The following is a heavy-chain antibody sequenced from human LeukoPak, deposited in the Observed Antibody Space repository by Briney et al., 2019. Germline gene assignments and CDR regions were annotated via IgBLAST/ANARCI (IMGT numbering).Heavy chain of an antibody. V-gene: IGHV4-34*01. J-gene: IGHJ6*02. CDR3: ARHPYYYDSSGGMDV. D-gene: IGHD3-22*01. CDR2: INHSGST. CDR1: GGSFSGYY. Sequence: SETLSLTCAVYGGSFSGYYWSWIRQPPGKGLEWIGEINHSGSTNYNPSLKSRVTISVDTSKNQFSLKLSSVTAADTAVYYCARHPYYYDSSGGMDVWGQGTTVTVSS.